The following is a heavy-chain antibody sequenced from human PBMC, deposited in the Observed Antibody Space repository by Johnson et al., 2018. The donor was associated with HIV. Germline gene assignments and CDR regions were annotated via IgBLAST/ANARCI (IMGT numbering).Heavy chain of an antibody. CDR1: GFTFSSYA. V-gene: IGHV3-30*04. Sequence: QVQVVESGGGVVQPGRSLRLSCAASGFTFSSYAMHWVRQAPGKGLEWVAVISYDGSNKYYAASVKGRFTISRDNSKNTMYLQMNSLRAEDTAVYYCARPDRVNSIVVVPAGAFDIWGQGTMVTVSS. D-gene: IGHD2-2*01. J-gene: IGHJ3*02. CDR2: ISYDGSNK. CDR3: ARPDRVNSIVVVPAGAFDI.